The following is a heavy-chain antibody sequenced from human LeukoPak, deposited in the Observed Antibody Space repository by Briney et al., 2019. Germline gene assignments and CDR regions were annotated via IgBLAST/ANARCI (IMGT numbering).Heavy chain of an antibody. V-gene: IGHV1-18*01. CDR2: ISAYNGNT. J-gene: IGHJ6*02. Sequence: ASVKVSCKASGYTFTSYGISWVRQAPGQGLEWMGWISAYNGNTNYAQKFQGRVTMTTDATTSTAYMELRSLRSDDTAVYYCARQSPYYDILTGYYPGRMDVWGQGTTVTVSS. CDR1: GYTFTSYG. CDR3: ARQSPYYDILTGYYPGRMDV. D-gene: IGHD3-9*01.